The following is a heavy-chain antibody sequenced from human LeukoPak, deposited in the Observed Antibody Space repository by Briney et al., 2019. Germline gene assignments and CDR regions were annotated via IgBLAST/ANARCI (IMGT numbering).Heavy chain of an antibody. J-gene: IGHJ4*02. Sequence: PSETLSLTCTVSGGSISSYYWSWIRQPAGKGLEWIGRIYTSGTTHYNPSLKSRVTISVDTSKNQFSLKLSSVTAADTAVYYCASGDSSGYYGFFDYWGQGTLVTVSS. D-gene: IGHD3-22*01. V-gene: IGHV4-4*07. CDR3: ASGDSSGYYGFFDY. CDR2: IYTSGTT. CDR1: GGSISSYY.